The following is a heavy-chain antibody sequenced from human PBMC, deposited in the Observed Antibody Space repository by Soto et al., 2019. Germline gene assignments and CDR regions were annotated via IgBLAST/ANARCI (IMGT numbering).Heavy chain of an antibody. CDR3: ARHYYDSSGYPAPYYHGMDV. Sequence: SETLSLTCTVSGGSISSSGYYWGWIRQSPGKGLEWIGTIFYSGTTYYNPSLESRITISQDTSSNQFSLKLTSVTAADTAVYYCARHYYDSSGYPAPYYHGMDVWGQGTTVTVSS. V-gene: IGHV4-39*01. CDR2: IFYSGTT. CDR1: GGSISSSGYY. J-gene: IGHJ6*02. D-gene: IGHD3-22*01.